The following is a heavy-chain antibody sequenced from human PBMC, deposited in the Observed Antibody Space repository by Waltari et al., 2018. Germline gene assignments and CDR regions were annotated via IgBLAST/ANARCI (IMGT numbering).Heavy chain of an antibody. Sequence: QVQLQESGPGLVKPSETLSLTCTVPGGSISGYYWSWVRQPPGKGLGWIGYIYYSGSIKYNPSLKSRVTISLDTPKNQFSLKLSSVTAADTAVYYCARFIRLQLDWFDPWGQGALVTVSS. D-gene: IGHD4-4*01. V-gene: IGHV4-59*08. CDR3: ARFIRLQLDWFDP. CDR1: GGSISGYY. J-gene: IGHJ5*02. CDR2: IYYSGSI.